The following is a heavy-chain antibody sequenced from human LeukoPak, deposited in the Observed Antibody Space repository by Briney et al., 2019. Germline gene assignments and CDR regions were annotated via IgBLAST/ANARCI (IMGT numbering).Heavy chain of an antibody. CDR1: GFTFDDYA. D-gene: IGHD3-10*01. J-gene: IGHJ4*02. CDR3: ARDSMVRGVLSSIY. Sequence: PGGSLRLSCAASGFTFDDYAMHWVRQAPGKGLEWVAGISWNSGSIGYADSVKGRFNISRDNAKNSLYLQMNSLRAEDTAVYYCARDSMVRGVLSSIYWGQGILVTVSS. V-gene: IGHV3-9*01. CDR2: ISWNSGSI.